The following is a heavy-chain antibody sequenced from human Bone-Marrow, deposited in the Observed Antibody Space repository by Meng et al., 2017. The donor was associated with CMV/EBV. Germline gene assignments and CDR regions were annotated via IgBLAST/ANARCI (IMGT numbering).Heavy chain of an antibody. J-gene: IGHJ6*02. V-gene: IGHV5-51*01. Sequence: GESLKISCKGSGYSFTNYWIGWVRQMPGKGLEWMGIIYPGDSDTRYSPSFQGQVTISADKSISTAYLQWSSLKASDTAMYYCARHAIYNDYYYGMDVWGQGTTVTVSS. D-gene: IGHD1-1*01. CDR3: ARHAIYNDYYYGMDV. CDR2: IYPGDSDT. CDR1: GYSFTNYW.